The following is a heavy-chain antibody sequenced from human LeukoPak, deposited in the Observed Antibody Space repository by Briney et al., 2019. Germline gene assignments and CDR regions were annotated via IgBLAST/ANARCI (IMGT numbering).Heavy chain of an antibody. CDR1: GFTFSDYY. CDR2: ISSTSPRAF. Sequence: GGSLRLSCAASGFTFSDYYMSWIRQAPGKGLEWVSLISSTSPRAFSYGDSVKGRFTTSRDDAKDSLFLQMDDLRVEDTAIYYCAGHARGSYLVYWGQGILVTVSA. J-gene: IGHJ4*02. CDR3: AGHARGSYLVY. V-gene: IGHV3-11*01. D-gene: IGHD2-8*02.